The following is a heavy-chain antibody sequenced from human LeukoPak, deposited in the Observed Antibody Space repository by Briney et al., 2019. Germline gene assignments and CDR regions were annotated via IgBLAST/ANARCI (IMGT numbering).Heavy chain of an antibody. CDR3: AKASGDCRSSSCPPDY. CDR2: ISWNSVNV. J-gene: IGHJ4*02. CDR1: GFTSENYA. D-gene: IGHD2-2*01. Sequence: PGRSLRLSCAASGFTSENYAMHWVRQAPGKGLEWVSGISWNSVNVGYADSVKGRVTISRDNAKNSLFLQMNSLRVEDTALYYCAKASGDCRSSSCPPDYWGQGALVTVSS. V-gene: IGHV3-9*02.